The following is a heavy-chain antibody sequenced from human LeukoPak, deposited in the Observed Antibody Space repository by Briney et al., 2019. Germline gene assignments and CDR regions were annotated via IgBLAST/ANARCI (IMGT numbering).Heavy chain of an antibody. V-gene: IGHV3-43*02. D-gene: IGHD1-26*01. Sequence: GGSLRLSCAVFGFSFDEYAMHWVRQVPGKGLEWVSLISGDGGNTYYADSVKGRFTISRDNAKNTLYLQMNSLRAEDTAVYYCARARGGYFFDYWGQGTLVAVSS. CDR2: ISGDGGNT. CDR1: GFSFDEYA. CDR3: ARARGGYFFDY. J-gene: IGHJ4*02.